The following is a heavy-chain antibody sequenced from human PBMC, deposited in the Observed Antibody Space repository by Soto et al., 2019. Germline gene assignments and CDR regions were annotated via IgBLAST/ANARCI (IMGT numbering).Heavy chain of an antibody. J-gene: IGHJ5*02. D-gene: IGHD2-8*01. Sequence: QVLLVQSGAEMKQPGSSVSVSCKASGDSFTNYAFTWVRQAPGQGPEWLGGIILALGTPHYSQRFQGRLTLPADESSSTVYMELGSLRLDDTAVYYCGRYCTNTKCRGGYYLDLWGQGTLLTVSS. CDR2: IILALGTP. V-gene: IGHV1-69*01. CDR3: GRYCTNTKCRGGYYLDL. CDR1: GDSFTNYA.